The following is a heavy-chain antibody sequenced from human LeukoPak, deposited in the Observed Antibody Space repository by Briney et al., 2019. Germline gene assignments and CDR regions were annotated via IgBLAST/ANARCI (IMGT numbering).Heavy chain of an antibody. CDR3: AKYGGSGWVIDY. V-gene: IGHV4-59*08. Sequence: SETLSLTCTVSGGSISSYYWTWIRQPPGKGLEWIGYIYYTGATSYNPSLKSRVTISVDTSKKQFSLKLTSVTAADTAVYYCAKYGGSGWVIDYWGQGTLVTVSS. CDR1: GGSISSYY. J-gene: IGHJ4*02. D-gene: IGHD6-19*01. CDR2: IYYTGAT.